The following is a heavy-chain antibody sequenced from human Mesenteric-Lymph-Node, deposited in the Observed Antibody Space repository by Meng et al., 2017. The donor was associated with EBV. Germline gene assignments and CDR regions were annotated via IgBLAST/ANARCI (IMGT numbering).Heavy chain of an antibody. J-gene: IGHJ2*01. CDR1: GDSVSSSSAA. CDR3: ARGATSVFDL. V-gene: IGHV6-1*01. Sequence: QVQLQQSGPGLVKLSXXPSLTXFISGDSVSSSSAAWTWIRQSPSRGLEWLGRTYYRSKWYNDYAVFVKSRITINPDTSKNQFSLQLNSVTPEDTAVYYCARGATSVFDLGGRGTLVTVSS. CDR2: TYYRSKWYN.